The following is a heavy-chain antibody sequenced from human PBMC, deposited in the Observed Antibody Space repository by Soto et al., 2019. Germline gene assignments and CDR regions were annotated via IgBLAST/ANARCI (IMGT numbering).Heavy chain of an antibody. V-gene: IGHV4-59*01. CDR3: XAGEASSRNIAPYYLDF. CDR1: GGSMRNYF. CDR2: IHYSGATSFFP. D-gene: IGHD6-13*01. Sequence: SETLSLTCTVSGGSMRNYFWTWIRQPPGKGLEWIGYIHYSGATSFFPSYNPSLRGRVTISEDTSKNQFSLKLLSVTTADTAVYFCXAGEASSRNIAPYYLDFWGQGTLVTVSS. J-gene: IGHJ4*02.